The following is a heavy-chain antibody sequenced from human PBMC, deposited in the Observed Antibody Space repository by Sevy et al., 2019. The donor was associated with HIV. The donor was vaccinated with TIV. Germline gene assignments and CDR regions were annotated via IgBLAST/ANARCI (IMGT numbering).Heavy chain of an antibody. D-gene: IGHD3-22*01. Sequence: GGSLRLSCVASGFTFSNYWMSWVRQAPGEGLEWVASIKQDGREKHYVDSVKGRFTVSRDNANNSLYLQVNSLRAEDTAVYYCARGSGYSRLYYFDYWGQGTLVTVSS. CDR1: GFTFSNYW. J-gene: IGHJ4*02. CDR2: IKQDGREK. V-gene: IGHV3-7*01. CDR3: ARGSGYSRLYYFDY.